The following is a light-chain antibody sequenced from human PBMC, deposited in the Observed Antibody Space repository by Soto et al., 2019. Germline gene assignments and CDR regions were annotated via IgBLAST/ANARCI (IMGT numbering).Light chain of an antibody. CDR2: GAS. Sequence: EIGLTQSPDTLSLSPGETATLACRASQSVSSSCLSWYQQKPGKAPSLVMYGASNRATGVPDTFIGSGSVTDFARTVRRLEPEDFVVYYFKQFGRLGYSFGQGPKLEI. CDR1: QSVSSSC. J-gene: IGKJ2*03. CDR3: KQFGRLGYS. V-gene: IGKV3-20*01.